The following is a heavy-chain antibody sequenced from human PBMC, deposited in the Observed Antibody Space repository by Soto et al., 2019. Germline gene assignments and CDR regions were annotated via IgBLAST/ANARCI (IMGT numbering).Heavy chain of an antibody. CDR3: AREAPYCTSATCPKFYDMDV. J-gene: IGHJ6*02. CDR1: EGTFGSYA. CDR2: IIPILNSP. D-gene: IGHD2-2*01. V-gene: IGHV1-69*01. Sequence: QVQLVQSGAEVKKPGSSVKVSCKASEGTFGSYAITWVRRAPGQGLEWLGGIIPILNSPAYAQKFQARVVITADEITNTAYMELNSLRFDDTAVYYCAREAPYCTSATCPKFYDMDVWGHGTTVTVAS.